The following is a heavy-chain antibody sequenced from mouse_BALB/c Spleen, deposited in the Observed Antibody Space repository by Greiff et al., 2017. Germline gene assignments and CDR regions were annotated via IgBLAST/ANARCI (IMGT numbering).Heavy chain of an antibody. Sequence: EVQGVESGAELVKPGASVKLSCTASGFNIKDTYMHWVKQRPEQGLEWIGRIDPANGNTKYDPKFQGKATITADTSSNTAYLQLSSLTSEDTAVYYCAHYRYDLYAMDYWGQGTSVTVSS. CDR3: AHYRYDLYAMDY. J-gene: IGHJ4*01. D-gene: IGHD2-14*01. CDR2: IDPANGNT. CDR1: GFNIKDTY. V-gene: IGHV14-3*02.